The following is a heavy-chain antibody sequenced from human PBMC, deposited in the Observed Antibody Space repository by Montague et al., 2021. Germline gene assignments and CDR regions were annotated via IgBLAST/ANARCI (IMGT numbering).Heavy chain of an antibody. CDR1: RSLINSDYY. D-gene: IGHD2-8*01. V-gene: IGHV4-38-2*02. CDR2: VSHGRRT. Sequence: TLSLTCTVSRSLINSDYYWGWIRQPPGKGLEWMGSVSHGRRTYYNPSLKSRVTISVDTSNNHFSLKLSSVTAADTAVYYCARLDIVLIYWGFDYWGQGTLVTVSS. J-gene: IGHJ4*02. CDR3: ARLDIVLIYWGFDY.